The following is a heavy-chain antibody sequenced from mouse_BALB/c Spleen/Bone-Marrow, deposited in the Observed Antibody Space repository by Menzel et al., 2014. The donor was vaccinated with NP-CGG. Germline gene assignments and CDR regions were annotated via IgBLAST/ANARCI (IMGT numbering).Heavy chain of an antibody. V-gene: IGHV14-3*02. CDR1: GFNINDTY. CDR3: ARWEYYAMVF. D-gene: IGHD4-1*01. Sequence: ELQLQESGAELVTPGASVKLSCTASGFNINDTYMHWVKQRPEQGLEWIGRIDPANGNTKYDPKFQGKATITEDTSSNPAYLQLSSLTAEDTAVYYCARWEYYAMVFWSQGTPVTTSA. CDR2: IDPANGNT. J-gene: IGHJ4*01.